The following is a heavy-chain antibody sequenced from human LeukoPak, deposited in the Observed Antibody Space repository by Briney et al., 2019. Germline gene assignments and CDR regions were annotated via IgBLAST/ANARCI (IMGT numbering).Heavy chain of an antibody. CDR3: AKDPSLRVTLPV. D-gene: IGHD2-21*02. J-gene: IGHJ4*02. V-gene: IGHV3-30*18. CDR2: ISHDGNNE. CDR1: GFTFNDYG. Sequence: GGSLRLSCAASGFTFNDYGLHWVRQAPGKGLEWVTLISHDGNNEYYADSVKGRFATSRDDSKNTLYLQMNSLRAEDTAVYYCAKDPSLRVTLPVWGQGTLVTVSS.